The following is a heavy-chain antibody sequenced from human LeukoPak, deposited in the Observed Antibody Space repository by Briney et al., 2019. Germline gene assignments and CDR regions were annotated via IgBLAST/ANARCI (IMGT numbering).Heavy chain of an antibody. V-gene: IGHV3-48*01. CDR1: GFTFSSYA. CDR2: ITSSGSTI. CDR3: ATEDVITN. D-gene: IGHD2-21*01. Sequence: GGSLRLSCAASGFTFSSYAMNWVRQAPGKGLEWVSYITSSGSTIYYADSVKGRFTISRDNAKNLLYLQMNSLRAEDTAVYYCATEDVITNWGQGTLVTVSS. J-gene: IGHJ4*02.